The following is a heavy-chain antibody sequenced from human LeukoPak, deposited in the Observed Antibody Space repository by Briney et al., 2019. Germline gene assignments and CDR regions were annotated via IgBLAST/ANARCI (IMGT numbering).Heavy chain of an antibody. D-gene: IGHD5-18*01. CDR1: GFTFSSYW. V-gene: IGHV3-74*01. CDR3: ARGYSYGYRIDY. CDR2: ISSDGSST. Sequence: QPGGSLRPSCAASGFTFSSYWMHWVRQAPGKGLVWVSRISSDGSSTSYADSVKGRFTISRDTPKNTLYLQMNSLRAEDTAVYFCARGYSYGYRIDYWGQGTLVTVSS. J-gene: IGHJ4*02.